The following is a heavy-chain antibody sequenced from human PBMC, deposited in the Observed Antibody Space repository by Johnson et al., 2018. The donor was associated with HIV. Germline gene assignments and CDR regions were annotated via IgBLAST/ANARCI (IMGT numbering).Heavy chain of an antibody. Sequence: VQLVESGGGVVQPGRSLRLSCAASGFTFRNYWMHWVHQAPGKGLVWVARIYSDGSDTAYADSVKGRFTISRDNAKRTLYLQMNSLRAEDTAVYYCARKQWLEIPSDAFDIWGQGTMVTVSS. CDR3: ARKQWLEIPSDAFDI. D-gene: IGHD6-19*01. CDR2: IYSDGSDT. CDR1: GFTFRNYW. J-gene: IGHJ3*02. V-gene: IGHV3-74*03.